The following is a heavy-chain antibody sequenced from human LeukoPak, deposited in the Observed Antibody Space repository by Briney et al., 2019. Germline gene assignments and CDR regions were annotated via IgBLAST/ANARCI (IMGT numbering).Heavy chain of an antibody. CDR1: GFTFSGSA. V-gene: IGHV3-73*01. CDR3: TRDYYGSGSYGGIARIYYYYYMDV. D-gene: IGHD3-10*01. CDR2: IRSKANSYAT. J-gene: IGHJ6*03. Sequence: PGGSLRLSCAASGFTFSGSAMHWVRQASGKGLEWVGRIRSKANSYATAYAASVKGRFTISRDDSKNTAYLQMNSLKTEDTAVYYCTRDYYGSGSYGGIARIYYYYYMDVWGKGTTVTVSS.